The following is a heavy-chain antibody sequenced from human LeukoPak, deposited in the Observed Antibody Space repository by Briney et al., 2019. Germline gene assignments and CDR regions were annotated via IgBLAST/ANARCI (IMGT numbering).Heavy chain of an antibody. CDR2: VSSDGSST. CDR3: ARGYSYGHGGYSDY. J-gene: IGHJ4*02. CDR1: GFIFSSYW. V-gene: IGHV3-74*01. D-gene: IGHD5-18*01. Sequence: GGSLRLSCAASGFIFSSYWMHWVRQAPGKGLVWVSRVSSDGSSTTYADSVNGRFTISRDNAKNTLYLQMNSLRVEDTAVYYCARGYSYGHGGYSDYWGQGTLVIVSS.